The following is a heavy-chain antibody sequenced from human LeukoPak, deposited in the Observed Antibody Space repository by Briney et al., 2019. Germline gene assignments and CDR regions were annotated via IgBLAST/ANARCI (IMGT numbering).Heavy chain of an antibody. D-gene: IGHD2-15*01. CDR1: GGTFSSYA. J-gene: IGHJ6*03. CDR3: ARGREVLDYYYMDV. Sequence: ASVKVSCKASGGTFSSYAISWVRQAPGQGLGWMGGIIPIFGTANYAQKFQGRVTITTDESTSTAYMELSSLRSEDTAVYYCARGREVLDYYYMDVWGKGTTVTVSS. V-gene: IGHV1-69*05. CDR2: IIPIFGTA.